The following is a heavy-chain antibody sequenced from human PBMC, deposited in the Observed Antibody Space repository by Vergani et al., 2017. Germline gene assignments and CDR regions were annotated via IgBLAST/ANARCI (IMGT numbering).Heavy chain of an antibody. Sequence: QVQLVQSGAEVKKPGSSVKVSCQASGGTFSSYAISWVRQAPGQGLEWMGGIIPIFGTANYAQKFQGRVTITADESTSTAYMELSSLRSEDTAVYYCAKDGKLDDYSNFSWFDPWDQGTLVTVSS. CDR1: GGTFSSYA. V-gene: IGHV1-69*01. CDR2: IIPIFGTA. CDR3: AKDGKLDDYSNFSWFDP. J-gene: IGHJ5*02. D-gene: IGHD4-11*01.